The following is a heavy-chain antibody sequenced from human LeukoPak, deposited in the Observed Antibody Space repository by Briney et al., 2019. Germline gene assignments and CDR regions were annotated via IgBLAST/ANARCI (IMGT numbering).Heavy chain of an antibody. CDR3: ARDSEILTDYYYYGMDV. Sequence: GRPLRLSCAASGFTFSSYAMHWVRQAPGKGLEWVAVISYDGSNKYYADSVKGRFTISRDNSKNTLYLQMNSLRAEDTAVYYCARDSEILTDYYYYGMDVWGQGTTVTVSS. D-gene: IGHD3-9*01. J-gene: IGHJ6*02. CDR2: ISYDGSNK. CDR1: GFTFSSYA. V-gene: IGHV3-30*04.